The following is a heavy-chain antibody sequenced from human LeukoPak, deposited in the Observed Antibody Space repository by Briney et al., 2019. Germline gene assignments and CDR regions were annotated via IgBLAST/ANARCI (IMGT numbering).Heavy chain of an antibody. CDR1: GFTFNTYS. Sequence: GGSLRLSCAASGFTFNTYSMNWVRQAPGKGLEWVSSISSSDTYIHYADSVKGRFTISRDNAKNSLYLQMNSLRAEDTAVYYCARDYLRTTVTAPWYFDLWGRGTLVTVSS. V-gene: IGHV3-21*01. CDR2: ISSSDTYI. CDR3: ARDYLRTTVTAPWYFDL. J-gene: IGHJ2*01. D-gene: IGHD4-17*01.